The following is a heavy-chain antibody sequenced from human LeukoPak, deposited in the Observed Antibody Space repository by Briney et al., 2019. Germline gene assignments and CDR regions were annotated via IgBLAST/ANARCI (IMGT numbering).Heavy chain of an antibody. D-gene: IGHD3-16*01. CDR2: ISSSGSTI. V-gene: IGHV3-11*01. Sequence: PGGSLRLSCAASGFTFSDYYMSWIRQAPWKGLEWVSYISSSGSTIYYADSVKGRFTISRDNSKNTLYLQMNSLRAEDTAVYYCAKVTLLGEPSWGQGTLVTVSS. CDR3: AKVTLLGEPS. CDR1: GFTFSDYY. J-gene: IGHJ5*02.